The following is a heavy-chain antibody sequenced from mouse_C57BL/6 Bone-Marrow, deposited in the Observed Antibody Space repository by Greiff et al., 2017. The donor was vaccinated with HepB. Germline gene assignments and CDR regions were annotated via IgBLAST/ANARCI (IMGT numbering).Heavy chain of an antibody. V-gene: IGHV8-8*01. J-gene: IGHJ3*01. D-gene: IGHD2-5*01. CDR3: ARIALYSNPSWFAY. CDR1: GFSLSTFGMG. Sequence: QVTLKVSGPGILQPSQTLSLTCSFSGFSLSTFGMGVGWIRQPSGKGLEWLAHIWWDDDKYYNPALKSRLTISKDTSKNHVFLKIANVYTADTAKYYCARIALYSNPSWFAYWGQGTLVTVSA. CDR2: IWWDDDK.